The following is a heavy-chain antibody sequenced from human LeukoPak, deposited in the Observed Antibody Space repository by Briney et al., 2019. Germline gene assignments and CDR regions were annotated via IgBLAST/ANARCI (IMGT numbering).Heavy chain of an antibody. J-gene: IGHJ3*02. CDR3: ARGQIAAAADDAFDI. D-gene: IGHD6-13*01. Sequence: PGGSLRLSCAASGFTFSSYDMHWVRQATGKGLEWVSAIGTAGDTYYPGSVKGRFTISRENAKNSLYLQMNSLRAGDTAVYYCARGQIAAAADDAFDIWGQGTMVTVPS. V-gene: IGHV3-13*01. CDR2: IGTAGDT. CDR1: GFTFSSYD.